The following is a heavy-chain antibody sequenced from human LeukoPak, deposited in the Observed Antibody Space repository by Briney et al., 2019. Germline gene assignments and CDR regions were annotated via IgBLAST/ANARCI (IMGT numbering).Heavy chain of an antibody. J-gene: IGHJ5*02. CDR1: GGSISSGDYY. CDR3: AREGDIVVVPAAIPWFDP. V-gene: IGHV4-30-4*01. Sequence: SQTLSLTCTVSGGSISSGDYYWRWIRQPPGKGLEWIGYIYYSGSTYYNPSLKSRVTISVDTSKNQFSLKLSSVTAADTAVYYCAREGDIVVVPAAIPWFDPWGQGTLVTVSS. D-gene: IGHD2-2*01. CDR2: IYYSGST.